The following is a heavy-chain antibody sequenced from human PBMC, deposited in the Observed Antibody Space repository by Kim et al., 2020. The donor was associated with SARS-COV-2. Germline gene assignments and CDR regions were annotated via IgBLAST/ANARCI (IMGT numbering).Heavy chain of an antibody. CDR2: IKQDGSEK. CDR1: GFTFSSYW. V-gene: IGHV3-7*01. D-gene: IGHD3-22*01. J-gene: IGHJ4*02. Sequence: GGSLRLSCAASGFTFSSYWMSWVRQAPGKGLEWVANIKQDGSEKYYVDSVKGRFTISRDNAKNSLYLQMNSLRAEDTAVYYCARYYYDSSGYHSAYFDYWGQGTLVTVSS. CDR3: ARYYYDSSGYHSAYFDY.